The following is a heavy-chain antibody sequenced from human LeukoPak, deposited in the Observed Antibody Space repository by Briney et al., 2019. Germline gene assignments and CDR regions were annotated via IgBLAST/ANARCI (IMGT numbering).Heavy chain of an antibody. CDR1: GFTLSSYW. Sequence: GGSLRLSCAASGFTLSSYWMSWVRQAPGKGLEWVANINEDGSEKYYVDSVKGRFTISRDNAKNSLYLQMNSLNTEDAAVYYCTTFRSGTGSFDIWGQGTLVTVSS. D-gene: IGHD3-10*01. CDR2: INEDGSEK. CDR3: TTFRSGTGSFDI. J-gene: IGHJ3*02. V-gene: IGHV3-7*03.